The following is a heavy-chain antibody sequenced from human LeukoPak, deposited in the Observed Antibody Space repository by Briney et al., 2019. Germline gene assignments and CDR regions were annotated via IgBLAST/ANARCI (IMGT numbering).Heavy chain of an antibody. CDR3: ARDSSGWYAGSFDY. J-gene: IGHJ4*02. CDR1: GFTFSCYA. D-gene: IGHD6-19*01. Sequence: GGSLRLSCAASGFTFSCYAVHWVRQAPGKGLGWVAVISYDGSNKYYADSVKGRFTISRDNSKNTLYLQMNSLRAEDTAVYYCARDSSGWYAGSFDYWGQGTLVTVSS. CDR2: ISYDGSNK. V-gene: IGHV3-30*04.